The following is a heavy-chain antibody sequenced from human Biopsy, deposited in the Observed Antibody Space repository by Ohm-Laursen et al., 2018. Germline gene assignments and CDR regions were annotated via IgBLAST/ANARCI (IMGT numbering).Heavy chain of an antibody. J-gene: IGHJ4*02. V-gene: IGHV1-8*01. CDR1: GYSFTDYD. D-gene: IGHD5-12*01. CDR3: ARGGYDYDY. Sequence: SVYASRKASGYSFTDYDINWVRQASGQGLEWVGWMTPKTGKTGYTQKLQGRLTMTRDTSTSTAYMELSSLRSEDTAIYYCARGGYDYDYWGQGTLVTVSS. CDR2: MTPKTGKT.